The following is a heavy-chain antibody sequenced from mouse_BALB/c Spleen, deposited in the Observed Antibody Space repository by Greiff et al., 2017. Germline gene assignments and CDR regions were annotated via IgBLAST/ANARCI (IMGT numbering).Heavy chain of an antibody. J-gene: IGHJ3*01. CDR2: ISSGGGST. V-gene: IGHV5-12-1*01. CDR3: ASFYH. D-gene: IGHD2-1*01. Sequence: EVKLMESGGGLVKPGGSLKLSCVASGFAFSSYDMSWVRQTPEKRLEWVAYISSGGGSTYYPDTVKGRFTISRDNAKNTLYLQMSSLKSEDTAMYYCASFYHWGQGTLVTVSA. CDR1: GFAFSSYD.